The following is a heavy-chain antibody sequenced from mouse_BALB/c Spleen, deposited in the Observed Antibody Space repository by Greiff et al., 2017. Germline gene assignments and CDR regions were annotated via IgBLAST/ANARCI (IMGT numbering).Heavy chain of an antibody. J-gene: IGHJ3*01. CDR3: ARHYDGYRGFAY. CDR1: GFTFSSYG. D-gene: IGHD2-3*01. CDR2: ISSGGSYT. Sequence: EVKLVESGGDLVKPGGSLKLSCAASGFTFSSYGMSWVRQTPDKRLEWVATISSGGSYTYYPDSVKGRFTISRDNAKNTLYLQMSSLKSEDTAMYYCARHYDGYRGFAYWGQGTLVTVSA. V-gene: IGHV5-6*01.